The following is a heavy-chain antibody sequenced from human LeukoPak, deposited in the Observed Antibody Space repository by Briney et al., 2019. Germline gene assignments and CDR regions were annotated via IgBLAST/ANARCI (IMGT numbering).Heavy chain of an antibody. J-gene: IGHJ4*02. CDR3: ARESGGNTPYYFDY. CDR1: GFTFSSYS. CDR2: ISATSAI. Sequence: GGSLRLSCVASGFTFSSYSMNWVRQAPGKGLEWVSYISATSAIYYADSVRGRFTISRDNSKNTLYLQMNSLRTEDTAMYYCARESGGNTPYYFDYWGQGTLVTVSS. V-gene: IGHV3-48*01. D-gene: IGHD2-2*02.